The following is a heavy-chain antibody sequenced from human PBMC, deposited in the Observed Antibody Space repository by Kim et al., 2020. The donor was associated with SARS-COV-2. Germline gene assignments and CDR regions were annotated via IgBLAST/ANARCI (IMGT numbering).Heavy chain of an antibody. Sequence: GGSLRLSCAASGFTFSSYGMHWVRQAPGKGLEWVAVISYDGSNKYYADSVKGRFTISRDNSKNTLYLQMNSLRAEDTAVYYCAKDAYSNYEIGGMDVWGQGTTVTVSS. CDR2: ISYDGSNK. D-gene: IGHD4-4*01. J-gene: IGHJ6*02. V-gene: IGHV3-30*18. CDR1: GFTFSSYG. CDR3: AKDAYSNYEIGGMDV.